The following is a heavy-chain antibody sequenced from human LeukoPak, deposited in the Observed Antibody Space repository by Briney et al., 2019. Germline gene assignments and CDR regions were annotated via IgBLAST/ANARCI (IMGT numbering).Heavy chain of an antibody. CDR1: GGSISSYY. Sequence: PSETLSLTCTVSGGSISSYYWSWIRQPPGKGLEWIGYMYYSGSTNYNPSLKSRVTISVDTSKNQFSLRLSSVTATDTAENLCARHQMRYSYGTLFDYWGQGTLVTVSS. CDR3: ARHQMRYSYGTLFDY. V-gene: IGHV4-59*08. CDR2: MYYSGST. D-gene: IGHD5-18*01. J-gene: IGHJ4*02.